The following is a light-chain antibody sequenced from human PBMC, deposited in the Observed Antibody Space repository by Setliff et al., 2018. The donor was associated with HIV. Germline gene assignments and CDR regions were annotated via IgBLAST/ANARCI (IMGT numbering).Light chain of an antibody. J-gene: IGKJ3*01. CDR2: SAS. CDR3: QPSYSTPFT. CDR1: QSVTSY. V-gene: IGKV1-39*01. Sequence: DIQMTQAPSSLAASLGDKVTITCRASQSVTSYLNWYRQKPGKVPQILIYSASSLQSGVPSRLSGSGSVTEFTLTISSLQTEDFATYYCQPSYSTPFTFGPGTKVDIK.